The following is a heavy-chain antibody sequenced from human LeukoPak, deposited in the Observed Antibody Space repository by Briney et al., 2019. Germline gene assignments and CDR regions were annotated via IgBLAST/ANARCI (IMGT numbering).Heavy chain of an antibody. CDR1: GGSFSGYY. CDR3: ARAYSSSYFDY. CDR2: INHSGST. J-gene: IGHJ4*02. V-gene: IGHV4-34*01. Sequence: SETLSLTCAVYGGSFSGYYWSWIRQPPGEGLEWIGEINHSGSTNYNPSLKSRVTISVDTSKNQFSLKLSSVTAADTAVYYCARAYSSSYFDYWGQGTLVTVSS. D-gene: IGHD6-6*01.